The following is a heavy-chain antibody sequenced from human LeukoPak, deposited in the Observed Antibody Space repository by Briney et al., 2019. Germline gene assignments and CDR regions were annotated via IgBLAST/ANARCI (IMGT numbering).Heavy chain of an antibody. Sequence: SETLSLTCTVSGGSISSSSYYWGWIRQPPGKGLEWIGYTHYSGNTKYNPSLKSRVTISVDTSKNQFSLKLSSVTTADTAVYYCLRCGRGSDFDYWGQGTLVTVSS. CDR1: GGSISSSSYY. J-gene: IGHJ4*02. CDR2: THYSGNT. V-gene: IGHV4-61*05. CDR3: LRCGRGSDFDY. D-gene: IGHD3-10*01.